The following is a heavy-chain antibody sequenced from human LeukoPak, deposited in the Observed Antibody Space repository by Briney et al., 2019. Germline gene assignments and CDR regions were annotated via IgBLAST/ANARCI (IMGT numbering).Heavy chain of an antibody. D-gene: IGHD3-22*01. CDR2: IYSGGST. CDR3: AKSGFEGYYDSSGYSATGY. V-gene: IGHV3-53*01. CDR1: GFTVSSNY. J-gene: IGHJ4*02. Sequence: GGSLRLSCAASGFTVSSNYMSWVRQAPGKGLEWVSVIYSGGSTYYADSVKGRFTISRDNSKNTLYLQMNSLRAEDTAVYYCAKSGFEGYYDSSGYSATGYWGQGTLVTVSS.